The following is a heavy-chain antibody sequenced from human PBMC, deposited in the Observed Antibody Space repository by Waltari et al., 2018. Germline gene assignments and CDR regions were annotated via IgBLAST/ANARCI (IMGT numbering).Heavy chain of an antibody. CDR2: IYYSGST. CDR1: GGSISSSSYY. V-gene: IGHV4-39*07. D-gene: IGHD1-26*01. J-gene: IGHJ4*02. Sequence: QLQLQASGPGLVKPSETLSLPCTVSGGSISSSSYYWGWIRQPPGKGLDWIGSIYYSGSTYYNPSIKSRVTKSVDTSKNQVSLKLSSVTAADTAVYYCARRRVGATTRFDYWGQGTLVTVSS. CDR3: ARRRVGATTRFDY.